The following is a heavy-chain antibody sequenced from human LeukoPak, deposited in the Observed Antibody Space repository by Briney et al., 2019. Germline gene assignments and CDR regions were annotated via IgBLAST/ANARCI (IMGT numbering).Heavy chain of an antibody. Sequence: SETLSLTCTVSGGSISSYYWSWIRQPPGKGLEWIGYIYYSGSTNYNPSLKSRVTISVETSKNQFSLKLSSVTAADTAVYYCARFYDSSGYYDAFDIWGQGTMVTVSS. V-gene: IGHV4-59*01. CDR3: ARFYDSSGYYDAFDI. D-gene: IGHD3-22*01. J-gene: IGHJ3*02. CDR1: GGSISSYY. CDR2: IYYSGST.